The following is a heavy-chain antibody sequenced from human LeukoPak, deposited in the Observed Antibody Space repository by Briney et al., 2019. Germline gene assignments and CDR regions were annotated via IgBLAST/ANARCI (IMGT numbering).Heavy chain of an antibody. V-gene: IGHV4-30-2*01. Sequence: SETLSLTCTVSGDSISSYSWSWIRQPPGKGLEWIGYIYHSGSTYYNPSLKSRVTISVDRSKNQFSLKLSSVTAADTAVYYCAREVDSSGYYDGLWGQGTLVTVSS. CDR3: AREVDSSGYYDGL. D-gene: IGHD3-22*01. CDR2: IYHSGST. J-gene: IGHJ4*02. CDR1: GDSISSYS.